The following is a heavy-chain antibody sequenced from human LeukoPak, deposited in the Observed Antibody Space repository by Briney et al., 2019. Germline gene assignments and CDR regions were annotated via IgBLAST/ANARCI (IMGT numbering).Heavy chain of an antibody. J-gene: IGHJ6*03. D-gene: IGHD6-13*01. Sequence: GGSLRLSCAASGFTFSGYALHWVRQAPGKGLEYVSAISRGGGSTYYANSVKGRFTISRDNAKNTLYLQMNSLRAEDTAVYYCARDDLQLVRRLGGSTEYYYYYYMDVWGKGTTVTVSS. CDR3: ARDDLQLVRRLGGSTEYYYYYYMDV. CDR1: GFTFSGYA. V-gene: IGHV3-64*01. CDR2: ISRGGGST.